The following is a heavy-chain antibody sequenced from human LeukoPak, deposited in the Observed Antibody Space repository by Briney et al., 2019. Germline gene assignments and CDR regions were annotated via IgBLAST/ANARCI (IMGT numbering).Heavy chain of an antibody. Sequence: VASVKVSCKASGYTFTGYYMHWVRQAPGQGLEWMGWINPNSGGTNYAQKFQGRVTMTRDTSISTAYMELSRLRSDDTAVYYCARNSKWLRYNYYYYYYMDVWGKGTTVSISS. CDR3: ARNSKWLRYNYYYYYYMDV. V-gene: IGHV1-2*02. J-gene: IGHJ6*03. CDR2: INPNSGGT. CDR1: GYTFTGYY. D-gene: IGHD5-12*01.